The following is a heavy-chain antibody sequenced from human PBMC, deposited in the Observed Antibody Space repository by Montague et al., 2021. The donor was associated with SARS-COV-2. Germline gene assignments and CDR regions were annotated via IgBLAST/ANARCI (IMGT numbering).Heavy chain of an antibody. CDR2: TYYRSKWYY. D-gene: IGHD6-19*01. CDR3: VRGVDSIGWYPRSNWFDA. CDR1: GDSVSSNSAA. Sequence: CAIFGDSVSSNSAAWNWIRQFPPRGLEWLGRTYYRSKWYYGYAVSVKSRITINPDTSKNQDSLQLDSVTPEDTAVYYCVRGVDSIGWYPRSNWFDAWGQGTLVIVSS. V-gene: IGHV6-1*01. J-gene: IGHJ5*02.